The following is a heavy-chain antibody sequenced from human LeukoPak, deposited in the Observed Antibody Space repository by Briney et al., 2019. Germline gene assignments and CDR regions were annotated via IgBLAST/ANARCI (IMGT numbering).Heavy chain of an antibody. V-gene: IGHV3-48*03. CDR1: GFTFSSHE. CDR3: ARAKRNGFDI. J-gene: IGHJ3*02. CDR2: IRSSSSTI. Sequence: GGSLRLSCAASGFTFSSHEMNWVRQAPGKGLEWVSYIRSSSSTIYYADSVKGRFTISRDNAKNSLYLQMNSLRAEDTAVYYCARAKRNGFDIWGQGTMVTVSS.